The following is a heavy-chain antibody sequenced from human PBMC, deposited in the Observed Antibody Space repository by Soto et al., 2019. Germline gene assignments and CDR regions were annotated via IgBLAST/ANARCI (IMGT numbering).Heavy chain of an antibody. CDR2: ISGSGGST. V-gene: IGHV3-23*01. J-gene: IGHJ4*02. Sequence: GGSLRLSCAASGFTFSSYAMSWVRQAPGKGLEWVSAISGSGGSTYYADSVKGRFTISRDNSKNTLYLQMNSLRAEDTAVYYCAKDLIRFGELVYYFDYWGQGTLVTVSS. CDR3: AKDLIRFGELVYYFDY. CDR1: GFTFSSYA. D-gene: IGHD3-10*01.